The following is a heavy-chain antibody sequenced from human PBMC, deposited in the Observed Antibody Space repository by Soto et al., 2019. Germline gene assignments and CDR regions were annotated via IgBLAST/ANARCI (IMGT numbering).Heavy chain of an antibody. J-gene: IGHJ5*02. CDR2: IYTSGST. CDR3: ARDRLSWLATIKNNWFDP. D-gene: IGHD5-12*01. CDR1: GGSISSYY. Sequence: PSETLSLTCTVSGGSISSYYWSWIRQPAGKGLEWIGRIYTSGSTNYNPSLKSRATMSVDTSKNQFSLKLSSVTAADTAVYYCARDRLSWLATIKNNWFDPWGQGTLVTVSS. V-gene: IGHV4-4*07.